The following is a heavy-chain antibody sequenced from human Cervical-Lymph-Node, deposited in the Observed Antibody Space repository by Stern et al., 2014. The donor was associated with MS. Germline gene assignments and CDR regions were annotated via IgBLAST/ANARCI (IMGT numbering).Heavy chain of an antibody. J-gene: IGHJ6*02. V-gene: IGHV3-30*18. Sequence: VQLVESGGGVVQPGRSLRLSCAASGFTFSSYGLHWVRQAPGKGLAWVAVISYDGSNKYYADSVKGRFTISRDNSKNTLYLQMNSLRAEDTAVYYCAKDRAQSLYYCYGMDVWGQGTTVTVSS. CDR3: AKDRAQSLYYCYGMDV. CDR2: ISYDGSNK. CDR1: GFTFSSYG. D-gene: IGHD4-11*01.